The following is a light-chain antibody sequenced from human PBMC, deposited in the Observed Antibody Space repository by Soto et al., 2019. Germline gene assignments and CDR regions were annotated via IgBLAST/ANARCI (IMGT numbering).Light chain of an antibody. CDR3: QQHNIYWT. CDR1: HSIDSW. CDR2: DAS. J-gene: IGKJ1*01. V-gene: IGKV1-5*01. Sequence: DIQMTQSPSTLSASVGDRVTITCRASHSIDSWLAWYQQKPGKAPRLLIFDASSLESGVPSRFSGSGSGTDFTLTINSLQPDDFATYYCQQHNIYWTFGQGTKVDI.